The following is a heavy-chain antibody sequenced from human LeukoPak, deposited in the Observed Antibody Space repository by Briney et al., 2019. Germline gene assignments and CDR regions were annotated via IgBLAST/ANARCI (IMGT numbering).Heavy chain of an antibody. CDR3: ARLPGDTAMVNWFDP. CDR2: IKQDGSEK. V-gene: IGHV3-7*01. CDR1: GFTFSSYW. Sequence: PGGSLRLSCAASGFTFSSYWMSWVRQAPGKGLEWVANIKQDGSEKYYVDSVKGRFTISRDNSKNSLYLQMNSLRAEDTAVYYCARLPGDTAMVNWFDPWGQGTLVTDSS. D-gene: IGHD5-18*01. J-gene: IGHJ5*02.